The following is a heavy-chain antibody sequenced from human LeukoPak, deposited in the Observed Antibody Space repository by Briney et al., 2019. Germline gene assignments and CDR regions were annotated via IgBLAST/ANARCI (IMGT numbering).Heavy chain of an antibody. CDR3: ARLQGQWLLHDY. V-gene: IGHV4-59*01. CDR1: GGSISSYY. D-gene: IGHD6-19*01. Sequence: PSETLSLTCTVSGGSISSYYWSWIRQPPGKGLEWIGYIYYSGNTNYNPSLKSRVTISVDTSRNQFSLKVTSVTAADTAVYYCARLQGQWLLHDYWGQGTLVTVSS. J-gene: IGHJ4*02. CDR2: IYYSGNT.